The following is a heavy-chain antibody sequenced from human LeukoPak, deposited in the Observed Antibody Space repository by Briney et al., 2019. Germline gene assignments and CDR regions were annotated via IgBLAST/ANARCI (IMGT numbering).Heavy chain of an antibody. CDR3: ARGSYSGYDADY. J-gene: IGHJ4*02. V-gene: IGHV4-31*03. CDR1: GGSISSGGYY. CDR2: IYYSGST. Sequence: SETLSLTCTVSGGSISSGGYYWSWIRQHPGKGLEWIGCIYYSGSTYYNPSLKSRVTISVDTSKNQFSLKLSSVTAADTAVCYCARGSYSGYDADYWGQGTLVTVSS. D-gene: IGHD5-12*01.